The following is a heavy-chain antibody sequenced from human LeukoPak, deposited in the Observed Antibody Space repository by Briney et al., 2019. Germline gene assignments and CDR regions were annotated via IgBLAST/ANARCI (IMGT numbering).Heavy chain of an antibody. CDR3: ARTKKYYDFWSGYYDYYYYYGMDV. J-gene: IGHJ6*02. CDR1: GGSISSGGYS. V-gene: IGHV4-30-2*01. Sequence: SQTLSLTCAVSGGSISSGGYSWSWIRQPPGKGLEWIGYIYHSGSTYYNPSLKSRVTISVDTSKNQFSLKLSSVTAADTAVYYCARTKKYYDFWSGYYDYYYYYGMDVWGQGTTVTVSS. D-gene: IGHD3-3*01. CDR2: IYHSGST.